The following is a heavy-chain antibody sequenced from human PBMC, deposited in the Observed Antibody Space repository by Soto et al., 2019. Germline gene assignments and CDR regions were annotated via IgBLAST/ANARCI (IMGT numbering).Heavy chain of an antibody. CDR3: AGSAAAGTDNWFDP. D-gene: IGHD6-13*01. CDR1: GGTFSSYA. J-gene: IGHJ5*02. Sequence: ASVKVSCKASGGTFSSYAISWVRQAPGQGLEWMGGIIPIFGTANYAQKFQGRVTITADESTSTAYMELSSLRSEDTAVYYCAGSAAAGTDNWFDPWGQGTLVTVSS. V-gene: IGHV1-69*13. CDR2: IIPIFGTA.